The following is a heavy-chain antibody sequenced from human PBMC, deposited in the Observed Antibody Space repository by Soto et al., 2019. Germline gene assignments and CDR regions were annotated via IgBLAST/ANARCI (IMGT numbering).Heavy chain of an antibody. CDR2: ISAYNGNT. Sequence: ASVKVSCKASGYTFINYGIGWVRQAPGQGLEWIGWISAYNGNTNLAQILQGRVTMTTDTSTSTAYMELRSLRSDDTAVYYCARGPDSGYPYFDFWGQGSLVTVS. CDR1: GYTFINYG. V-gene: IGHV1-18*01. D-gene: IGHD5-12*01. CDR3: ARGPDSGYPYFDF. J-gene: IGHJ4*01.